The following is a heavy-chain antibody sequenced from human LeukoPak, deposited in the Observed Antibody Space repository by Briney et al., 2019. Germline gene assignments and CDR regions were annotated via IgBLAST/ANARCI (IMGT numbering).Heavy chain of an antibody. CDR3: ARGSGYCSGGFDY. D-gene: IGHD3-10*01. CDR1: GFTVSSNY. CDR2: IYSGGST. V-gene: IGHV3-66*01. J-gene: IGHJ4*02. Sequence: GGSLRLSCAASGFTVSSNYMSWVRQAPGKGLEWVSVIYSGGSTYYADSVKGRFTISRDNSKNTLYLQMNSLRAEDTAVYYCARGSGYCSGGFDYWGQGTLGTVS.